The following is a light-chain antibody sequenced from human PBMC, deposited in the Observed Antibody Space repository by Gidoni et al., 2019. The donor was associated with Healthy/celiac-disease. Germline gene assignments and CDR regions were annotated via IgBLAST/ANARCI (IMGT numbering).Light chain of an antibody. V-gene: IGKV1-6*01. CDR1: QGIRNA. CDR2: AAS. J-gene: IGKJ1*01. Sequence: AIQITQSPSSLSASVGDRVTITCRASQGIRNALGWNQQKPGKDPKSLIHAASSLQSGVPSGIRGGRAGTDFTPTISSLQPDDFAAYYCLQDYDCPLTFGQGTKVEIK. CDR3: LQDYDCPLT.